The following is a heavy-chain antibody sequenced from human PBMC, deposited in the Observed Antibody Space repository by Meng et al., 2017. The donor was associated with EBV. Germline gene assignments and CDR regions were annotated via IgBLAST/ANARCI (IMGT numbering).Heavy chain of an antibody. V-gene: IGHV1-18*01. Sequence: QVQVVQVGCEVQRAGASVSVSCKASGYTCTSYGISWGRQAPGQGLEWMGWISDYNGNTNYAQKLRGRVTMTTDTSTSTAYMVLRSLGSDDTAVYYCARGLDYFDYWGQGTLVTVSS. CDR3: ARGLDYFDY. J-gene: IGHJ4*02. CDR2: ISDYNGNT. CDR1: GYTCTSYG.